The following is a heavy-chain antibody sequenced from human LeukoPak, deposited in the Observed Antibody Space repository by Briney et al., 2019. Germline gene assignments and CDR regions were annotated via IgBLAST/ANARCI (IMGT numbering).Heavy chain of an antibody. CDR3: ARAPWTVAGLYYYYMDV. J-gene: IGHJ6*03. CDR2: ISAYNGNT. Sequence: ASVKVSCKASGYTFTSYGISWVRQAPGQGLEWMGWISAYNGNTNYAQKLQGRVTMTTDTSTSTAYMELRSLRSDDTAVYYCARAPWTVAGLYYYYMDVWGKGTTVTVSS. D-gene: IGHD6-19*01. V-gene: IGHV1-18*01. CDR1: GYTFTSYG.